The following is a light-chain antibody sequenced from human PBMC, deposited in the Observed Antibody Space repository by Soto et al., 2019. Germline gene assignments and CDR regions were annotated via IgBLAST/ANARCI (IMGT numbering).Light chain of an antibody. CDR3: QQYYSTPRT. CDR2: WAS. J-gene: IGKJ1*01. V-gene: IGKV4-1*01. CDR1: QSVLYSPNNKNY. Sequence: DIVMTQSPDSLAVSLGERATINCKSSQSVLYSPNNKNYLAWYQQKPGQPLKLLIYWASTRESGVPDRFSGSGSGTDFTLTISSLQAEDVAVYYCQQYYSTPRTFGQGTKVEIK.